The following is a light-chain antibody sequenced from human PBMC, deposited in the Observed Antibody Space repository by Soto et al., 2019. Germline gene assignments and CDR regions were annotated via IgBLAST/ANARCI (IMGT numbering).Light chain of an antibody. CDR1: SSDVGSYNF. CDR3: TSYAVSNSHV. J-gene: IGLJ1*01. CDR2: EVT. Sequence: QSVLTQPPSASGSPGQSVTISCTGTSSDVGSYNFVSWYQQYPGKAPKLLIYEVTKRPSGVPDRFSGSKSGNTASLTVSGLQAEDEADYYCTSYAVSNSHVFGTGTKLTV. V-gene: IGLV2-8*01.